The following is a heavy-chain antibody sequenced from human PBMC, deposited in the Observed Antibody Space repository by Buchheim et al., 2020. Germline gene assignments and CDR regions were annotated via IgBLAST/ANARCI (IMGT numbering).Heavy chain of an antibody. CDR1: GFTFSSYG. CDR3: AKCITTIVVVTPPDY. Sequence: QVQLVESGGGVVQPGRSLRLSCAASGFTFSSYGMHWVRQAPGKGLEWVAVISYDGSNKYYADSVKGRFTISRDNSKNTLYLQMNSLRAEDTAVYYCAKCITTIVVVTPPDYWGQGTL. J-gene: IGHJ4*02. V-gene: IGHV3-30*18. D-gene: IGHD3-22*01. CDR2: ISYDGSNK.